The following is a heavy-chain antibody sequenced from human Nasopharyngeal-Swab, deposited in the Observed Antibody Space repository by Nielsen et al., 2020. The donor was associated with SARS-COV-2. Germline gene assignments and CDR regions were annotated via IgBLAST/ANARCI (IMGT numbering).Heavy chain of an antibody. D-gene: IGHD3/OR15-3a*01. J-gene: IGHJ6*02. CDR3: AREQRGGDFWTRHYYNGMDV. CDR1: GFSLRSYY. CDR2: IHYSGST. Sequence: SETLSLPFSLSGFSLRSYYWSWILPPPGTGLEWIGCIHYSGSTYYNPSLKSRVTMAVDTSNNQFSLKVTSVTAADTAVYYCAREQRGGDFWTRHYYNGMDVWGQGTTVTVSS. V-gene: IGHV4-59*13.